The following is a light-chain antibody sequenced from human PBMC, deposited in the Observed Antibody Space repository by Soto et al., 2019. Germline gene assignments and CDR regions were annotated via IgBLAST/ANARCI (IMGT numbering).Light chain of an antibody. CDR3: SSYTRASTLLYV. J-gene: IGLJ1*01. CDR2: GVT. V-gene: IGLV2-14*01. CDR1: SSDVGGYNY. Sequence: QSALTQPASVSGSPGQSITISCTGTSSDVGGYNYVSWYQQHPGIAPKLLIYGVTNRPSGVSTRFAGSKSGNTASLTISGLQAEDEADDHCSSYTRASTLLYVFGTGTKLTVL.